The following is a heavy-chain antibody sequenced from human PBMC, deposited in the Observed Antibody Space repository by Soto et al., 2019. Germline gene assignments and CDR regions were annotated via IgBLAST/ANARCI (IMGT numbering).Heavy chain of an antibody. CDR1: GGSISSSSYY. CDR3: AGHYGRALLDY. Sequence: ETLSLTCTVSGGSISSSSYYWGWIRQPPGKGLEWIGSIYYSGSTYYNPSLKSRVTISVDTSKNQFSLKLSSVTAADTAVYYCAGHYGRALLDYWGQGTLVTVSS. J-gene: IGHJ4*02. CDR2: IYYSGST. V-gene: IGHV4-39*01. D-gene: IGHD1-26*01.